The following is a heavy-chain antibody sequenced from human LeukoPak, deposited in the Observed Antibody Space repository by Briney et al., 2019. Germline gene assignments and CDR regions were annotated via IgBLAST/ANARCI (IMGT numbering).Heavy chain of an antibody. J-gene: IGHJ4*02. CDR1: GYTFITYD. Sequence: GGSLRLSFPSSGYTFITYDMPWVRQAPGKGLEWVAVLYSDGNTKYADSVQGRFTISRDNSKTTLYLEMTSYSAYDTAVHYCARVVEALAVDTFAYWGQGTLVTVSS. CDR3: ARVVEALAVDTFAY. D-gene: IGHD6-19*01. V-gene: IGHV3-53*01. CDR2: LYSDGNT.